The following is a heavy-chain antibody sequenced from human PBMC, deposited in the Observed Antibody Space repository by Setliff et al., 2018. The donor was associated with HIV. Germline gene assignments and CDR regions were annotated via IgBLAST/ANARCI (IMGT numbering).Heavy chain of an antibody. CDR2: ISYSGTA. D-gene: IGHD2-8*02. CDR3: ARAGDCTEASCPKARFDP. Sequence: SETLSLTCTVSGGSIGGYYWSWIRQHPGKGLEWIEFISYSGTAYYNPSLKSRVTISVETSKNQFSLNLNSVTAADTAVYYCARAGDCTEASCPKARFDPWGPGILVTVS. V-gene: IGHV4-31*03. J-gene: IGHJ5*02. CDR1: GGSIGGYY.